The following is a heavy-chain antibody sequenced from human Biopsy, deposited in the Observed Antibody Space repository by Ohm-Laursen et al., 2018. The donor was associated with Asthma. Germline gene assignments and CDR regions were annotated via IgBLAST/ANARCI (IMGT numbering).Heavy chain of an antibody. CDR3: VRQSGYRSGWPKLLFVYYGMDV. Sequence: SDTLSLTWSLSSGSGGYMRSGNYYWGWIRQPPGKGLEWIGSIYYSGTTYYNPSLESRVTVSADTSKNQFSLKLTSVTAADTAVYYCVRQSGYRSGWPKLLFVYYGMDVWGPGTTVTVSS. CDR1: SGSGGYMRSGNYY. D-gene: IGHD6-19*01. CDR2: IYYSGTT. V-gene: IGHV4-39*01. J-gene: IGHJ6*02.